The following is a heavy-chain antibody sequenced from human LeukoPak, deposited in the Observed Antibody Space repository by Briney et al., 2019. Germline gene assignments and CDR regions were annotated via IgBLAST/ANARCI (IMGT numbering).Heavy chain of an antibody. CDR2: INYSGST. D-gene: IGHD1-14*01. V-gene: IGHV4-59*01. J-gene: IGHJ5*02. CDR1: GGSITNSY. Sequence: SETLSLTCTVSGGSITNSYWNWIRQSPGKGLEWIGYINYSGSTNYNPSLKSRVTISVDTSKNQFSLKLSSVTAADTAVYFCATHVLFDPDNHSYWFDPWGQGTLVTVSS. CDR3: ATHVLFDPDNHSYWFDP.